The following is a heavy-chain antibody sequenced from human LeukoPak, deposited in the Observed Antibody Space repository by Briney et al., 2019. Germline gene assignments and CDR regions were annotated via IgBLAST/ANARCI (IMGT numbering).Heavy chain of an antibody. V-gene: IGHV3-23*01. Sequence: GGSLRLSCAASGFTVSSNYMSWFRQTPGKGLEWVSAISGSGDRTYYAESVKGRFSISRDNSKNTLYLQMHSLRAEDTAVYYCGKRELWHGSGEDAWGQGTTVTVSS. CDR2: ISGSGDRT. CDR3: GKRELWHGSGEDA. CDR1: GFTVSSNY. D-gene: IGHD3-10*01. J-gene: IGHJ6*02.